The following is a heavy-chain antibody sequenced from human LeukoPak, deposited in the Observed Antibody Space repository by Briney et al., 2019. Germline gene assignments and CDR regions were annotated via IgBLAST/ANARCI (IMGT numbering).Heavy chain of an antibody. CDR3: ARFALRYFDWPPSDY. D-gene: IGHD3-9*01. CDR1: GGSISSYY. Sequence: SETLSLTCTVSGGSISSYYWSWIRQPPGKGLEWIGYIYYSGSTNYNPSLKSRVTISVDTSKNQFSLKLSSVTAADTAVYYCARFALRYFDWPPSDYWGQGTLVTVSS. J-gene: IGHJ4*02. CDR2: IYYSGST. V-gene: IGHV4-59*01.